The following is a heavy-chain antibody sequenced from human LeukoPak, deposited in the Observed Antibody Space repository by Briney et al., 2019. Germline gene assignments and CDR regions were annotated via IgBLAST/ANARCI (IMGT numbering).Heavy chain of an antibody. CDR1: GGSISSSNW. J-gene: IGHJ4*02. CDR3: ASRGITIFGVVY. D-gene: IGHD3-3*01. CDR2: IYHSGST. Sequence: SETLSLTCAVSGGSISSSNWWSWVRPPPGKGLEWIGEIYHSGSTNYNPPLKSRVTISVDKSKNQFSLKLSSVTAADTAVYYCASRGITIFGVVYWGQGTLVTVSS. V-gene: IGHV4-4*02.